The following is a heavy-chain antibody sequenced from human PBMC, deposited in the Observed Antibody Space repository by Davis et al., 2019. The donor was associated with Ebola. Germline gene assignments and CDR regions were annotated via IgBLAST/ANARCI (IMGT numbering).Heavy chain of an antibody. CDR1: GFTFSSYA. V-gene: IGHV3-23*01. CDR3: AKAGSGLQQWLAYYFDY. Sequence: GESLKISCAASGFTFSSYAMSWVRQAPGKGLEWVSAISGSGGSTYYADSVKGRFTISRDNSKNTLYLQMNSLRAEDTAVYYCAKAGSGLQQWLAYYFDYWGQGTLVTVSS. J-gene: IGHJ4*02. D-gene: IGHD6-19*01. CDR2: ISGSGGST.